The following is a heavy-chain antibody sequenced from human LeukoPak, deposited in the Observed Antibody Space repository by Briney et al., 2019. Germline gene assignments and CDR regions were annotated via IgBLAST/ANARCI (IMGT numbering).Heavy chain of an antibody. D-gene: IGHD6-13*01. CDR2: ISEDGGRR. CDR3: AKDNISKSTAAEGFDY. J-gene: IGHJ4*02. V-gene: IGHV3-43*02. Sequence: GGSLRLSCAASGFTFDDYAIHWVRQAPGKGLEWVSLISEDGGRRNYADSVKGRFTISRDNSKNSLYLQMNSLRTEDTALYYCAKDNISKSTAAEGFDYWGQGTLVTVSS. CDR1: GFTFDDYA.